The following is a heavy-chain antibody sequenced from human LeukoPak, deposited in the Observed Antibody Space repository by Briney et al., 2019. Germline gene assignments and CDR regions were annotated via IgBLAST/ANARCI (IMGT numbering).Heavy chain of an antibody. J-gene: IGHJ1*01. Sequence: PGGSLRLSCAASGFTFSTYWMSWVRQAPGKGLEWVANIKQDGSEKYYVDSVKGRFTISRDNSKNTLYLQMNSLRAEDTAVYYCARVSRGAEYFQHWGQGTLVTVSS. CDR2: IKQDGSEK. CDR3: ARVSRGAEYFQH. D-gene: IGHD5-12*01. V-gene: IGHV3-7*01. CDR1: GFTFSTYW.